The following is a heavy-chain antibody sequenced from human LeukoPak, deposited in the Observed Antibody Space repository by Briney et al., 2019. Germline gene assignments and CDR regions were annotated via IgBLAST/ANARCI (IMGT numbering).Heavy chain of an antibody. Sequence: GESLKISCKGSGYSFTSYWIGWVRQMPGKGLGWMGIIYPGDSDTRYSPSFQGQVTISADKSISTAYLQWSSLKASDTAMYYCALDYYGSGSYYSEFDYWGQGTLVTVSS. D-gene: IGHD3-10*01. CDR2: IYPGDSDT. V-gene: IGHV5-51*01. J-gene: IGHJ4*02. CDR3: ALDYYGSGSYYSEFDY. CDR1: GYSFTSYW.